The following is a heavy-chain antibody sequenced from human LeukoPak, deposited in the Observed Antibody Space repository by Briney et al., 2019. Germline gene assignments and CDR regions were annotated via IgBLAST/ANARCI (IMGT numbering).Heavy chain of an antibody. Sequence: KPSQTLSLTCTVSGGPISSGGSVGSFYWTWIRQPAGKGLEWIGRIDAAGRTNYNPSLRGPVTISVDTSKNQFSLRLSSVTAADAAVYYCARDRITGATRDFYYYYMDVWGKGTTVTVSS. D-gene: IGHD7-27*01. V-gene: IGHV4-61*02. J-gene: IGHJ6*03. CDR1: GGPISSGGSVGSFY. CDR2: IDAAGRT. CDR3: ARDRITGATRDFYYYYMDV.